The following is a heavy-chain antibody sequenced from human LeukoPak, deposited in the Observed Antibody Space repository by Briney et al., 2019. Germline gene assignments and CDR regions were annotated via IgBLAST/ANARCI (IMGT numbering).Heavy chain of an antibody. CDR2: IDWDDDK. CDR3: ARIALGYCSSTSCPPDY. CDR1: GFSLSTSGMC. Sequence: SGPALVKPTQTLTLTCTFSGFSLSTSGMCVSWIRQPPGKALEWLARIDWDDDKYYSTSLKTRLTISKDTSKNQVVLTMTNMDPVDTATYYCARIALGYCSSTSCPPDYWGQGTLVTVSS. J-gene: IGHJ4*02. V-gene: IGHV2-70*11. D-gene: IGHD2-2*01.